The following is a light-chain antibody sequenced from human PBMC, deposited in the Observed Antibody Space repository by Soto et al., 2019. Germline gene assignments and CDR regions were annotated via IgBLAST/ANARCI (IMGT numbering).Light chain of an antibody. CDR3: HQRYSWPHT. Sequence: EIVLTQSPATLSLSPGDRATLSCRASQSVSTYLGWYQEKPGQPPRLLISEASNRATGIPARFSGSGSGTDFTLTISSLEPEDFAVYFCHQRYSWPHTFGQGTKLEI. V-gene: IGKV3-11*01. CDR1: QSVSTY. J-gene: IGKJ2*01. CDR2: EAS.